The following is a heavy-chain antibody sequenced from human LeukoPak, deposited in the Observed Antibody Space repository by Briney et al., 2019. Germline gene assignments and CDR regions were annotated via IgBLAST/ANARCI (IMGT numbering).Heavy chain of an antibody. CDR1: GDSISSGDYY. V-gene: IGHV4-30-4*01. CDR2: ISHSGIT. J-gene: IGHJ4*02. D-gene: IGHD6-13*01. Sequence: PSQTLSLTCTVSGDSISSGDYYWCWIRQPPGKGLEWIGYISHSGITYYNPSLKSRASMAVDTSKNQFSLKLSSVTAADTAVYFCARETIPAANDYWGQGILVTVSS. CDR3: ARETIPAANDY.